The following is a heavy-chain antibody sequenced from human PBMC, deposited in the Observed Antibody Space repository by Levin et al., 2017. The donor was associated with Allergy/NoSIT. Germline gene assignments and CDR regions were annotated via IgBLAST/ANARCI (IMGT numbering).Heavy chain of an antibody. V-gene: IGHV1-69*04. CDR1: GGTFSSYA. D-gene: IGHD5-24*01. Sequence: SVKVSCKASGGTFSSYAISWVRQAPGQGLEWMGRIIPILGIANYAQKFQGRVTITADKSTSTAYMELSSLRSEDTAVYYCAIRPSPGWLQFGVDIWGQGTMVTVSS. CDR3: AIRPSPGWLQFGVDI. CDR2: IIPILGIA. J-gene: IGHJ3*02.